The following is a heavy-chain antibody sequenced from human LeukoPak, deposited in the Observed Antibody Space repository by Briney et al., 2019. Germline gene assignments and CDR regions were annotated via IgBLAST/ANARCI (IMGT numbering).Heavy chain of an antibody. CDR2: ISSSSSYT. CDR3: ARGGGYYYDSSDYYREEYFQH. CDR1: GFTFNHYY. D-gene: IGHD3-22*01. V-gene: IGHV3-11*05. J-gene: IGHJ1*01. Sequence: GGSLRLSCAASGFTFNHYYMTWIRQAPGKGLEWVSYISSSSSYTNYADSVEGRFTISRDNAKNSLYLHMNSLRAEDTAVYYCARGGGYYYDSSDYYREEYFQHWGQGTLVTVSS.